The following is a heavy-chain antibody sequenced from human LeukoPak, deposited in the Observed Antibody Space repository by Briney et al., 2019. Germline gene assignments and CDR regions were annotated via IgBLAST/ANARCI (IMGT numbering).Heavy chain of an antibody. CDR2: IKQDGSEK. D-gene: IGHD3-3*01. J-gene: IGHJ4*02. Sequence: PGGSLRLSCAASGFTFSSYWMSWVRQAPGKGLEWVANIKQDGSEKYYVDSVEGRFTISRDNAKNSLYLQMNSLRAEDTAVYYCAREVARRYESHPSDYWGQGTLVTVSS. CDR3: AREVARRYESHPSDY. CDR1: GFTFSSYW. V-gene: IGHV3-7*01.